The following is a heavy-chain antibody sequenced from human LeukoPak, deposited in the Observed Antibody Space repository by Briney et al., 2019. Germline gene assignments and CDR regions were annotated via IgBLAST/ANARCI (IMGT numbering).Heavy chain of an antibody. V-gene: IGHV3-23*01. D-gene: IGHD6-13*01. CDR2: ISGSGGRT. CDR3: AKCGVSIAAAGKKGFDY. CDR1: GLTFRTYA. Sequence: GGSLRLSCAASGLTFRTYAMSWVRQAPGKGLEWVSGISGSGGRTYYADSAKGRFTISRDNSKNTLYLQMNSLRAEDTAVYYCAKCGVSIAAAGKKGFDYWGQGTLVTVSS. J-gene: IGHJ4*02.